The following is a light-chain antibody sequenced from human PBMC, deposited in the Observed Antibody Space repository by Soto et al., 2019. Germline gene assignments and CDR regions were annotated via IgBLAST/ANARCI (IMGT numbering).Light chain of an antibody. CDR3: QQYYSYSTWT. Sequence: AIRMTQSPSSLSASTGDRVTITCRASQGISSYLAWYQQKPGKAPKLLIYAASTLQSGVPSRFSGSGSGTDFTLTISCLQSEDFATDYCQQYYSYSTWTFGQGTKVEIK. CDR1: QGISSY. V-gene: IGKV1-8*01. J-gene: IGKJ1*01. CDR2: AAS.